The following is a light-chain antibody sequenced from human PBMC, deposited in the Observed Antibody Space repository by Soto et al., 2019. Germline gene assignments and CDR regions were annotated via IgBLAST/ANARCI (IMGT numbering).Light chain of an antibody. J-gene: IGKJ5*01. Sequence: DIQMTQSPSSLSASVGDRVTITCRASQSISLYLNWYQQKPGNAPKVLIYAASNLQTGVPSRFSGSGSGTDFTLTINSLQPEDFATYSCQQSYSTPITFGQGTRLEIK. V-gene: IGKV1-39*01. CDR1: QSISLY. CDR2: AAS. CDR3: QQSYSTPIT.